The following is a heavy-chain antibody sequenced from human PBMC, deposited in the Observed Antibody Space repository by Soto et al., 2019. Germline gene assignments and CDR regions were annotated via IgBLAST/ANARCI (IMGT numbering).Heavy chain of an antibody. CDR2: IRYDGSSE. V-gene: IGHV3-30*18. CDR3: AKDGPATGS. J-gene: IGHJ5*02. D-gene: IGHD2-2*01. Sequence: QVQLVESGGGVVQPGRSLRLSCAASGFTFGSSGMHWVRQAPGKGLEGLAFIRYDGSSEYNSDSVKGRFTISRDNSKNTLYLQMNSLTTEDTAVYYCAKDGPATGSWGQGTLVTVSS. CDR1: GFTFGSSG.